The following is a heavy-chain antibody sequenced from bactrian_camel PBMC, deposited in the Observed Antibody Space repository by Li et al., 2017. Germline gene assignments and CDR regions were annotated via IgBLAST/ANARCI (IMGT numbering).Heavy chain of an antibody. Sequence: HVQLVESGGVSVQAGGSLRLSCTASERSPGTYCMAWFRQAPGKEREGVASMSIPADATYVTPSVQTRFNISRDSPKNTLYLQMNDLKPEDTAVYYCATGSFPALCGLGLHGARFWGQGTQVTVS. CDR1: ERSPGTYC. V-gene: IGHV3S61*01. D-gene: IGHD1*01. CDR3: ATGSFPALCGLGLHGARF. CDR2: MSIPADAT. J-gene: IGHJ4*01.